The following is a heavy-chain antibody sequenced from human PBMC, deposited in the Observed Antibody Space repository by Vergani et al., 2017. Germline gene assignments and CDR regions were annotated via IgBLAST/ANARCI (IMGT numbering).Heavy chain of an antibody. Sequence: QVQLVQSGAEVKKPGASVKVSCKASGYTFTDYFMHWVRQAPGQGLEWMGWINPNSGGTNYAQKFQGRVTMTRDTSISTAYMELSNLRSDDTAVYYCAXVCTSSNRDYFDYWGQGTLVTVSS. V-gene: IGHV1-2*02. J-gene: IGHJ4*02. CDR2: INPNSGGT. D-gene: IGHD2-2*01. CDR3: AXVCTSSNRDYFDY. CDR1: GYTFTDYF.